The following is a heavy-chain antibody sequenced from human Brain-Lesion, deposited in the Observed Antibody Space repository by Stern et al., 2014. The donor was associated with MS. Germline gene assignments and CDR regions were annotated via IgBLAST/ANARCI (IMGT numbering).Heavy chain of an antibody. D-gene: IGHD1-26*01. CDR1: GDSINSGGHY. J-gene: IGHJ5*02. Sequence: VQLVESGPGLVKPSQTLSLTCTVSGDSINSGGHYWSWIRQRPGKGLEXIGYIYNSGATFYSPSLKGRVTISLDTSKNQFSLTLSSVTAADTAIYYCASRWSGTYYGQNWFDPWGQGILVTVSS. CDR3: ASRWSGTYYGQNWFDP. V-gene: IGHV4-31*03. CDR2: IYNSGAT.